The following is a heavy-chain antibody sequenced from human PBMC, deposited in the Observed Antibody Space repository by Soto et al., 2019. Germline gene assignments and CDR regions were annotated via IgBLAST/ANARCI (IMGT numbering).Heavy chain of an antibody. CDR3: ARELYCSSTSCYNWFDP. Sequence: SVKVSCKASGGTFSSYAISWVRQAPGQGLEWMGGIIPIFGTANYAQKFQGRVTITADESTSTAYMELSSLRSEDTAVYYCARELYCSSTSCYNWFDPWGQGTLVTVSS. V-gene: IGHV1-69*13. CDR1: GGTFSSYA. CDR2: IIPIFGTA. D-gene: IGHD2-2*01. J-gene: IGHJ5*02.